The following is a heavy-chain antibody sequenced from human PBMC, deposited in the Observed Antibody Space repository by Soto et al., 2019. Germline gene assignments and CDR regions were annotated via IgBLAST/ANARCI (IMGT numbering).Heavy chain of an antibody. CDR3: ARDGYCSSTSCQNWFDP. J-gene: IGHJ5*02. D-gene: IGHD2-2*03. CDR2: IYYSGST. V-gene: IGHV4-30-4*01. CDR1: GGSISSGDYY. Sequence: SETLSLTCTVSGGSISSGDYYWSWIRQPPGKGLEWIGYIYYSGSTYYNPSLKSRVTISVDTSKNQFSLKLSSVTAADTAVYYCARDGYCSSTSCQNWFDPWAREPWSPSPQ.